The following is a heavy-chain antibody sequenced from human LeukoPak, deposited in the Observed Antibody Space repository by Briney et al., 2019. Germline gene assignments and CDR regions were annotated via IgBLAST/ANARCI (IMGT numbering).Heavy chain of an antibody. D-gene: IGHD3-16*02. CDR3: ARGTYYDYVWGSYRPRGNYFDY. V-gene: IGHV1-18*01. CDR2: ISAYNGNT. Sequence: ASVKVSCKAPGYTFTSYGISWVRQAPGQGLEWMGWISAYNGNTNYAQKLQGRVTMTTDTSTSTAYMELRSLRSDDTAVYYCARGTYYDYVWGSYRPRGNYFDYWGQGTLVTVSS. CDR1: GYTFTSYG. J-gene: IGHJ4*02.